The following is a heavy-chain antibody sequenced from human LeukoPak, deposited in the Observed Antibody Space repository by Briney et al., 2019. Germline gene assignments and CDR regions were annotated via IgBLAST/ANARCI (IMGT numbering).Heavy chain of an antibody. Sequence: SETLSLTCIVSGGSISDYYWSFIRQSAGTGLEWLGRIHTSGTTWYNPSLKSRVTLSVDASKKQFSLGLTSVTAADTAVYYCARGDYCAGGGRNWSDPWGQGTLVTVSS. CDR2: IHTSGTT. J-gene: IGHJ5*02. D-gene: IGHD3-16*01. CDR1: GGSISDYY. CDR3: ARGDYCAGGGRNWSDP. V-gene: IGHV4-4*07.